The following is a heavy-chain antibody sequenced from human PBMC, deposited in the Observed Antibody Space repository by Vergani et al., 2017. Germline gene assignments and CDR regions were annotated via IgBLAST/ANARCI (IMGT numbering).Heavy chain of an antibody. CDR1: GYSFTSYW. CDR3: ARLRGSTNCXFDY. J-gene: IGHJ4*02. V-gene: IGHV5-51*01. Sequence: EVQLVQSGAEVKKPGESLKISCKGSGYSFTSYWIGWVRQMPGKGLEWMGNIYPGDPVTRYSPSFQGQVTISADKSISTAYLQWSILKASDTAMYYCARLRGSTNCXFDYWGQGTLVTVSS. D-gene: IGHD2-2*01. CDR2: IYPGDPVT.